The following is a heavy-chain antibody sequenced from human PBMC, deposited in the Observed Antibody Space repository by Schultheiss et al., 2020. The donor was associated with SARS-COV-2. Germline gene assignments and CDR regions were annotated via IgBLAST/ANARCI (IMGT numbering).Heavy chain of an antibody. CDR2: IYYSGST. Sequence: SQTLSLTCTVSGGSISSGDYYWSWIRQPPGKGLEWIGYIYYSGSTNYNPSLKSRVTISVDTSKNQFSLKLSSVTAADTAVYYCARWDSSGYYYEHAFDIWGQGTMVTVSS. CDR3: ARWDSSGYYYEHAFDI. D-gene: IGHD3-22*01. CDR1: GGSISSGDYY. V-gene: IGHV4-30-4*08. J-gene: IGHJ3*02.